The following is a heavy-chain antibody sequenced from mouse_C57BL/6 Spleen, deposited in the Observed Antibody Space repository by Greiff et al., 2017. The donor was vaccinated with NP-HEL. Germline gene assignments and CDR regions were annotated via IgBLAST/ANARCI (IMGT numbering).Heavy chain of an antibody. CDR2: IHPNSGST. V-gene: IGHV1-64*01. CDR3: ARSGARDSSGYDVYFDY. Sequence: QVQLQQPGAELVKPGASVKLSCKASGYTFTSYWMHWVKQRPGQGLEWIGMIHPNSGSTNYNEKFKSKATLTVDKSSSTAYMQLSSLTSEDSAVYYCARSGARDSSGYDVYFDYWGQGTTLTVSS. D-gene: IGHD3-2*02. J-gene: IGHJ2*01. CDR1: GYTFTSYW.